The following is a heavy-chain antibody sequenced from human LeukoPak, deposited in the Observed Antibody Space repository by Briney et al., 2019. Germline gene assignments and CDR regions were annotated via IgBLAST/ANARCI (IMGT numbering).Heavy chain of an antibody. Sequence: GGSLRLSCAASGFTFSSYSMNWVRQAPGKGLEWVSSISSSSSYIYYADSVKGRFTISRDNAKNSLYLQMNSLRAEDTAVYYCARARDYYGSGSYYQSDYWGQGTLVSVSS. CDR1: GFTFSSYS. CDR3: ARARDYYGSGSYYQSDY. V-gene: IGHV3-21*01. CDR2: ISSSSSYI. D-gene: IGHD3-10*01. J-gene: IGHJ4*02.